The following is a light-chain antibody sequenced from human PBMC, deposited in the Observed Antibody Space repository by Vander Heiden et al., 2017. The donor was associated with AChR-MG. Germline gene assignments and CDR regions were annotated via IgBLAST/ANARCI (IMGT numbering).Light chain of an antibody. Sequence: DVAVTQSPLSLPVTLGQPASISCRASQSLLYTDGNTFLNWFHQRPGQSPRRLIYRVSNRDSGVPDRFSGSGSGTYFTLNISRVEAEDAGIYYCRQGTHWPQTFGDGTKVEVK. CDR2: RVS. CDR3: RQGTHWPQT. CDR1: QSLLYTDGNTF. V-gene: IGKV2-30*01. J-gene: IGKJ4*01.